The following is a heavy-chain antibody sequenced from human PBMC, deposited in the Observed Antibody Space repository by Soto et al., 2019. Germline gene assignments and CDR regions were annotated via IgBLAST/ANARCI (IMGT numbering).Heavy chain of an antibody. CDR2: IYYSGSA. V-gene: IGHV4-59*08. D-gene: IGHD4-17*01. Sequence: QVQLQESGPGLVKPSETLSLTCTVSGGSISTYYWSWIRQPPGKGLGWIGWIYYSGSASSNPFLKSRVTMSVDTSKTQFSLKPTSVTATSTAMYFCARHIYGDHDYFDSWGQGTLVTVSS. CDR1: GGSISTYY. J-gene: IGHJ4*02. CDR3: ARHIYGDHDYFDS.